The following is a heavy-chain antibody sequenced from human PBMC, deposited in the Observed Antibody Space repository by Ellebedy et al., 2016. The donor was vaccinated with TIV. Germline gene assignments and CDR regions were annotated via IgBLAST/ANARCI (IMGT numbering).Heavy chain of an antibody. D-gene: IGHD3-10*01. V-gene: IGHV1-18*01. CDR2: ISAYNGNT. CDR1: GYTFIDYG. Sequence: AASVKVSCKSSGYTFIDYGVTWVRQAPGQGLEWMGWISAYNGNTNYAQKLQGRVTMTTDTSTSTAYMELRSLRSDDTAVYYCATGLLPYFDYWGQGTLVTVSS. J-gene: IGHJ4*02. CDR3: ATGLLPYFDY.